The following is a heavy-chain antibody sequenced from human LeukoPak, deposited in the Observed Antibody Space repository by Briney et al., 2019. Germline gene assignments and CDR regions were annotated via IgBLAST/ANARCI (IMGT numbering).Heavy chain of an antibody. CDR2: INHSGST. D-gene: IGHD3-22*01. CDR3: ARVGGSDGITMIVAFDY. J-gene: IGHJ4*02. Sequence: SETLSLTCAVYGGSFSGYYWSWIRQPPGKGLEWIGEINHSGSTNYNPSLKSRVTISVDTSKNQFSLKLSSVTAADTAVYYCARVGGSDGITMIVAFDYWGQGTLVTVSS. V-gene: IGHV4-34*01. CDR1: GGSFSGYY.